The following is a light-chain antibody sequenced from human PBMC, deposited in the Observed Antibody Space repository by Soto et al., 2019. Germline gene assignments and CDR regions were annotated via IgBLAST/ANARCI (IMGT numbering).Light chain of an antibody. Sequence: EIVMTQSPATPSVSSGERATLSFRASQSVSSYLAWYQKKPGQAPRILIYGASSRATGIPDRFSGSGSGTDFTLTISRLETEDFAVYYCQQYGSSPWTFGQGTKVDIK. CDR3: QQYGSSPWT. CDR2: GAS. V-gene: IGKV3-20*01. CDR1: QSVSSY. J-gene: IGKJ1*01.